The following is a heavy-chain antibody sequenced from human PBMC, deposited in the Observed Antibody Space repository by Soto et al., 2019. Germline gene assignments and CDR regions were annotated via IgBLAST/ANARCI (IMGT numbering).Heavy chain of an antibody. CDR3: ARDHTGPFPSYAYSGMGV. CDR1: GFTVSDHY. V-gene: IGHV3-66*01. D-gene: IGHD3-16*01. Sequence: EEQLVESGGGLVQPGGSLRLSCAASGFTVSDHYMTWVRQAPGKGLEWVSVIYSGGSTYYADSVKGRFTISRDNAKNALSLKITSLRAEGTAVYYCARDHTGPFPSYAYSGMGVWGQGTTVSVSS. CDR2: IYSGGST. J-gene: IGHJ6*02.